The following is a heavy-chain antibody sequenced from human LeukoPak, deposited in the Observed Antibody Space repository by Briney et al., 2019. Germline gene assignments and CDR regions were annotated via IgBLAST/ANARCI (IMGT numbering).Heavy chain of an antibody. CDR3: ARVVLDHF. CDR1: GGSTSTYY. D-gene: IGHD6-6*01. J-gene: IGHJ4*02. CDR2: ISSGSRRI. V-gene: IGHV3-21*06. Sequence: ETLSLTCSVSGGSTSTYYWSWVRQAPGKGLEWVSSISSGSRRIHYADSMRGRFTISRDNAKSSVYLQMHNLRVEDTATYFCARVVLDHFWGRGTLVTVSS.